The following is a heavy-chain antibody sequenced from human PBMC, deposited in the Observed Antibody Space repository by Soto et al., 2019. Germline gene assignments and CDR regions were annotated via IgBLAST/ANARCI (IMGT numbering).Heavy chain of an antibody. CDR3: ARHRSGAYDFDY. D-gene: IGHD5-12*01. Sequence: QVQLQQWGAGLLKPSETLSLTCAVSGESFSGYWSWIRQPPGKGLEWIGEINHGGVTVYNPSLKSRVSISVDTSNAQRSLRLNSVTAADTAVYYCARHRSGAYDFDYWGQGTLVTVSS. V-gene: IGHV4-34*01. CDR2: INHGGVT. CDR1: GESFSGY. J-gene: IGHJ4*02.